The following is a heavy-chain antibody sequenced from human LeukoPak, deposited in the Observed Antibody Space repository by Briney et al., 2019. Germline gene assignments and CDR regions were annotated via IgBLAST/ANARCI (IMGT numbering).Heavy chain of an antibody. J-gene: IGHJ3*02. CDR2: ISAYNGNT. D-gene: IGHD1-26*01. Sequence: ASVKVSCKASGYTFTSYGISWVRQAPGQGLEWMGWISAYNGNTNYAQKLQGRVTMTRDTSTSTVYMELSSLRSEDTAVYYCAREVVGATIVRDAFDIWGQGTMVTVSS. CDR3: AREVVGATIVRDAFDI. V-gene: IGHV1-18*01. CDR1: GYTFTSYG.